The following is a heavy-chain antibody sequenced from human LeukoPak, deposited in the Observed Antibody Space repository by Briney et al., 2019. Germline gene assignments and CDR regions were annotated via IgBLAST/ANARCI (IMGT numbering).Heavy chain of an antibody. D-gene: IGHD1-26*01. Sequence: GGSLGLSCAASGFTFSSYWMHWVRQAPGKGLLWVSRINTDGSSTNFADSVRGRFTISRDNAKNTLYLQMNSLRAEDTAVYYCTRDLSGTYYGRFDYWGQGTLVTVSS. V-gene: IGHV3-74*01. J-gene: IGHJ4*02. CDR2: INTDGSST. CDR3: TRDLSGTYYGRFDY. CDR1: GFTFSSYW.